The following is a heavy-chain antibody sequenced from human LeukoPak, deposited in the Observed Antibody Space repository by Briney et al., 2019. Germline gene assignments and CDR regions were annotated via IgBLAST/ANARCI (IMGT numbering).Heavy chain of an antibody. V-gene: IGHV1-2*06. CDR2: IYSNSGGT. CDR1: GYTFTGYH. J-gene: IGHJ3*01. Sequence: ASVKVSCKAFGYTFTGYHIHLVRQAPGQGLEWMGRIYSNSGGTNYAQKFQGRVTMTRDTSISTAYMELSRLRSDDTAVYYCARDRSDAFDFWGQGTMVTVSS. CDR3: ARDRSDAFDF.